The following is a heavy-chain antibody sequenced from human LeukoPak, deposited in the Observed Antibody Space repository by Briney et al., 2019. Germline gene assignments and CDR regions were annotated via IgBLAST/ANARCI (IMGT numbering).Heavy chain of an antibody. D-gene: IGHD3-3*01. CDR1: GYTLTELS. CDR3: ARVRITIFGVVIANDY. Sequence: GASVKVSCKVSGYTLTELSMHWVRQAPGQGLEWMGWISAYNGNTNYAQKLQGRVTMTTDTSTSTAYMELRSLRSDDTAVYYCARVRITIFGVVIANDYWGQGTLVTVSS. CDR2: ISAYNGNT. V-gene: IGHV1-18*01. J-gene: IGHJ4*02.